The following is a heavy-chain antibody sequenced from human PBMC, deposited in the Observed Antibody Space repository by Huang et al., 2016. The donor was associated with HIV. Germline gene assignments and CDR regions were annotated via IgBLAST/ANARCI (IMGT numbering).Heavy chain of an antibody. D-gene: IGHD3-16*01. Sequence: QVQLVESGGGVVQPGRSLKLSCTASGFTFSSYAMHWVRQTPGKGLGWLTLISYTGSNIYYADSVRGRFTISRDNSKNTLYLHMSSLRSEDTGVYYCARGREGRSGFYFGDFEYWGQGTLVTVSS. CDR1: GFTFSSYA. CDR2: ISYTGSNI. V-gene: IGHV3-30-3*01. J-gene: IGHJ4*02. CDR3: ARGREGRSGFYFGDFEY.